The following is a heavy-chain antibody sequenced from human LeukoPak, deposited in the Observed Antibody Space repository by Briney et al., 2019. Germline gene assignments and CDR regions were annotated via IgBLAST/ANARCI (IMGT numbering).Heavy chain of an antibody. D-gene: IGHD2-2*01. Sequence: ASVKVSCKASGYTFTSYYVHWVRQAPGQGLEWMGIINPSGGSTSYAQKFQGRVTMTRDTSTSTVYMELSSLRSEDTAVYYCARDAYLTNIVVVPAVIEDYWGQGTLVTVSS. V-gene: IGHV1-46*01. CDR1: GYTFTSYY. CDR2: INPSGGST. CDR3: ARDAYLTNIVVVPAVIEDY. J-gene: IGHJ4*02.